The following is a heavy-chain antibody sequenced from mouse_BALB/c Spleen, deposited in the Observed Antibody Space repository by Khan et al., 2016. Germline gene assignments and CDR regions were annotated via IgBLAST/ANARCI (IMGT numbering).Heavy chain of an antibody. CDR1: GYSFTDYN. CDR3: ATYDYFVTWFAY. Sequence: VQLQQPGPELVKPGASVKVSCKASGYSFTDYNIYWVKQSHGKSLEWIGYIDPYNGGTSYNQKFKGKATLTVDKYSSTAFMHLNILTSHVSAFFYCATYDYFVTWFAYWCPGTLVPVS. V-gene: IGHV1S135*01. CDR2: IDPYNGGT. D-gene: IGHD2-4*01. J-gene: IGHJ3*01.